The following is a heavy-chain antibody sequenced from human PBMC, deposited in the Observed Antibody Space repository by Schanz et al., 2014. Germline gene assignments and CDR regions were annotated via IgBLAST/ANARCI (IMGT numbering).Heavy chain of an antibody. CDR2: ISGSGAST. D-gene: IGHD3-3*01. V-gene: IGHV3-23*01. CDR1: GFTFSSYA. Sequence: EVQLLESGGGLVQPGGSLRLSCVASGFTFSSYAMSWVRQASGKGLEWVSAISGSGASTYYADSVKGRFTISRDNSKNTLYLQMNSLTAEDTAVYYCARGVRIDYWGQGTLVTVSS. J-gene: IGHJ4*02. CDR3: ARGVRIDY.